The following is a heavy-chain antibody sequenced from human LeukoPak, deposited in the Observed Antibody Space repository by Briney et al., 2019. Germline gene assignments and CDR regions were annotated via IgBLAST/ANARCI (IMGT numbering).Heavy chain of an antibody. D-gene: IGHD3-22*01. CDR2: INHSGST. CDR1: GGSFSGYY. J-gene: IGHJ5*02. V-gene: IGHV4-34*01. Sequence: SETLSLTCAVYGGSFSGYYWSWIRQPPGKGLEWIGEINHSGSTNYNPSLKSRVTISVDTSKNQFSLKLSSVTAADTAVYYCAREGYYYDSITLGFDPWGQGTLVTVSS. CDR3: AREGYYYDSITLGFDP.